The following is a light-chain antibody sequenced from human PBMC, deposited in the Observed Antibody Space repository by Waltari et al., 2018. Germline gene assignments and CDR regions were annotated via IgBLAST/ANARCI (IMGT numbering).Light chain of an antibody. CDR2: VAS. V-gene: IGKV1-12*01. CDR1: QDIYSR. J-gene: IGKJ4*01. CDR3: QQTDSFPLT. Sequence: DIQMTQSPSFVSASVGDRVTITCRGSQDIYSRLAWYQKKPGGAPQLLIYVASTLQSGVPSRFRGSGSGTEFTLTITSLQPDDFATYFCQQTDSFPLTFGGGTKVEIK.